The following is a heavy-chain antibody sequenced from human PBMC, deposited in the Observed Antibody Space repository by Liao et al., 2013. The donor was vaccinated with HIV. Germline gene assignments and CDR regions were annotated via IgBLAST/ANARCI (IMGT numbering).Heavy chain of an antibody. CDR1: GGSISGSSYY. CDR2: VYYSGST. Sequence: QLQLQESGPGLLKPSETLSLTCDVFGGSISGSSYYWGWIRQPPGKGLEWIGTVYYSGSTYYNSSLKSRVTLSLDTPKDQFSLDLDSVTAADTAIYYCATSHGGHVFDIWGQGTAVTVS. J-gene: IGHJ3*02. V-gene: IGHV4-39*07. CDR3: ATSHGGHVFDI. D-gene: IGHD2-2*01.